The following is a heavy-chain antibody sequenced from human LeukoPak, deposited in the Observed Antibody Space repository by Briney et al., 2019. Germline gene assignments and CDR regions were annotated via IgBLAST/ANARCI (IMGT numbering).Heavy chain of an antibody. V-gene: IGHV4-59*11. CDR1: GVSISSHY. Sequence: SETLSLTCTVSGVSISSHYWNWIRQTPGKGLEWIGYIHYRGTTNYNPSLKSRVTISADTSKHHFSLTLNSVTAADTAIYYCVRGARHDDLWSGYFFDYWGQGTLVTVSS. CDR3: VRGARHDDLWSGYFFDY. J-gene: IGHJ4*02. CDR2: IHYRGTT. D-gene: IGHD3-3*01.